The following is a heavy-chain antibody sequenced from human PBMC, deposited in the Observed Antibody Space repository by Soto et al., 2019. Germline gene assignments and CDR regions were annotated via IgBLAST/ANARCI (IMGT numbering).Heavy chain of an antibody. CDR1: GGSVSSGSYY. D-gene: IGHD1-26*01. CDR2: IYYSGRT. Sequence: QVQLQESGPGLVKPSETLSLTCTVSGGSVSSGSYYWSWIRQPPGKGLEWIGYIYYSGRTNHNPSLMIRVTRSVATSKNQFSLELSSVTAADTAVYYCAGDSGSYDAFDIWGQGTMVTVSS. V-gene: IGHV4-61*01. J-gene: IGHJ3*02. CDR3: AGDSGSYDAFDI.